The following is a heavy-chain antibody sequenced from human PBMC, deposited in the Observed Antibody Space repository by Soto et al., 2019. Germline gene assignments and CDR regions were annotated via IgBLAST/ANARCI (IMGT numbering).Heavy chain of an antibody. D-gene: IGHD3-22*01. Sequence: GESLKISCKGSGYSFAGYWITWVRQKPGQGLEWMGRIDPSDSQTYYSPSFRGHVTISATKSITTVFLQWSSLRASDTAMYYCARQIYDSDTGPNFQYYFESWGQGTPVTVSS. CDR3: ARQIYDSDTGPNFQYYFES. V-gene: IGHV5-10-1*01. J-gene: IGHJ4*02. CDR1: GYSFAGYW. CDR2: IDPSDSQT.